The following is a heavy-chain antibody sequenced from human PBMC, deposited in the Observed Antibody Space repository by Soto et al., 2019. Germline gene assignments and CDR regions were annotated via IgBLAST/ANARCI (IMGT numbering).Heavy chain of an antibody. J-gene: IGHJ6*02. D-gene: IGHD6-13*01. CDR2: ISSSSDDI. V-gene: IGHV3-21*01. CDR1: GFTFSYYT. Sequence: GGSLRLSCAASGFTFSYYTMNWVRQAPGKGLEWVTSISSSSDDIYYADSVKGRFTISRDNAKDSLYLQMISLRAEDTAVYYCARRGSSSLREMDVWGQGTAVTVSS. CDR3: ARRGSSSLREMDV.